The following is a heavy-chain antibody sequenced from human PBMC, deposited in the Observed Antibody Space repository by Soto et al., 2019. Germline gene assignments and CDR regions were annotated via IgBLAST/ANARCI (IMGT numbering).Heavy chain of an antibody. CDR1: GGSSISYY. V-gene: IGHV4-59*08. J-gene: IGHJ4*02. D-gene: IGHD3-22*01. CDR2: IYYSGST. Sequence: PLETHPLTSTVSGGSSISYYWSWIRQPTGKGLEWIGFIYYSGSTNYNPSLKSRVTISLDTSKNQFSLKLSSVTAADTAVYYCARSRYYYDSNGYYQYYFDYWGQGTLVTVSS. CDR3: ARSRYYYDSNGYYQYYFDY.